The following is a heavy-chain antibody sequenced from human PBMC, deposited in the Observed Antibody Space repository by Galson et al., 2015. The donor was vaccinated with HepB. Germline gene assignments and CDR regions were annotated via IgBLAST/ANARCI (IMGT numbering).Heavy chain of an antibody. CDR2: IIPILGIA. D-gene: IGHD6-19*01. CDR3: ARGRPTVAGINY. Sequence: SVKVSCKASGGTFSSYAISWVRQAPGQGLEWMGRIIPILGIANYAQKFQGRVTITADKSTSTAYMELSSLRSEDTAVYYCARGRPTVAGINYWGQGTPVTVSS. V-gene: IGHV1-69*04. J-gene: IGHJ4*02. CDR1: GGTFSSYA.